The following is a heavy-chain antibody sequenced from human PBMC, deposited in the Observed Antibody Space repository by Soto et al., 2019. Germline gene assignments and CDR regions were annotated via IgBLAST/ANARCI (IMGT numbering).Heavy chain of an antibody. CDR3: ARASSSSSAADY. V-gene: IGHV4-31*03. CDR2: IYDSESA. J-gene: IGHJ4*02. Sequence: QVQLQESGPGLVKASQTLSLICSVSGESISSGGYYWSWIRHHPGKGLEWIGYIYDSESAYYNPSFKCRVTISMDTSKNNFAMKLSSVTAADTAVYYCARASSSSSAADYWGQGTLITVSS. CDR1: GESISSGGYY. D-gene: IGHD6-6*01.